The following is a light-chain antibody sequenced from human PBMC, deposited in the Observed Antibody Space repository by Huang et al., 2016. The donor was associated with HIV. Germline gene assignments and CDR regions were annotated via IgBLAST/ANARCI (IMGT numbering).Light chain of an antibody. CDR3: QQLNSYPLA. J-gene: IGKJ4*01. CDR2: AAS. CDR1: KGISSY. V-gene: IGKV1-9*01. Sequence: IQLTQSPSPLSASVGDRVTITCRASKGISSYLAWYQQKPGKAPKLLIYAASTLPSGVPSRFSGSGSGTDFTLAINSLQPEDFATYYCQQLNSYPLACGGGTKVEIK.